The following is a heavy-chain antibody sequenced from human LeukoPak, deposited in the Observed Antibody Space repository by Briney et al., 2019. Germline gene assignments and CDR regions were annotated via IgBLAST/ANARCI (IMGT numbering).Heavy chain of an antibody. CDR2: ISWNSGSI. CDR3: AKDIGKGEWELLPDLDY. Sequence: PGGSLRLSCAASGFTFDDYAMHWVRQAPGKGLEWVSGISWNSGSIGYADSVKGRFTISRDNAKNSLYLQMNSLRAEDTALYYCAKDIGKGEWELLPDLDYWGQGTLVTVSS. J-gene: IGHJ4*02. CDR1: GFTFDDYA. V-gene: IGHV3-9*01. D-gene: IGHD1-26*01.